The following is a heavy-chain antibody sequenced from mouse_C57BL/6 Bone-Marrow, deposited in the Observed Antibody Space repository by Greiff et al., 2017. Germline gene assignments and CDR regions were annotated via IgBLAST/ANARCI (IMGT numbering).Heavy chain of an antibody. CDR3: ASDEYEHYAKDY. CDR2: LDPEDGAT. V-gene: IGHV14-2*01. J-gene: IGHJ4*01. Sequence: EVQLQQSGAELVKPGASVKLSCTASGFNIKDYSMHWVKQRTEQGLEWIGSLDPEDGATIYAPKFQGKATITADTSSNTAYLQLSSLTSEDSAVYYCASDEYEHYAKDYWGQGTSVTVSS. D-gene: IGHD2-4*01. CDR1: GFNIKDYS.